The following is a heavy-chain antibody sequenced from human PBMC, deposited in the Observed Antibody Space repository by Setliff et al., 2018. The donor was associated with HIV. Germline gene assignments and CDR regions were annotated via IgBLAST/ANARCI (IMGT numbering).Heavy chain of an antibody. D-gene: IGHD3-10*01. CDR2: IRSKAYGGTT. V-gene: IGHV3-49*04. J-gene: IGHJ4*02. CDR1: GFTFGDYA. CDR3: TRDKVSPVAFGY. Sequence: GGSLRLSCTASGFTFGDYAMSWVRQAPGKGLEWVGFIRSKAYGGTTQYAASVEGRFTISRDDSKSIAYLQMNSLKTEDTAVYYCTRDKVSPVAFGYWGQGTLVTVSS.